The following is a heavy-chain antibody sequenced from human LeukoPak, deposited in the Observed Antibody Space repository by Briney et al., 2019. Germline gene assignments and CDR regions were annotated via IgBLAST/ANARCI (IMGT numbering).Heavy chain of an antibody. CDR1: GFTFSSYS. CDR2: ISSSSSYI. D-gene: IGHD3-10*02. CDR3: AELGITMIGGV. J-gene: IGHJ6*04. V-gene: IGHV3-21*01. Sequence: TGGSLRLSCAASGFTFSSYSMNWVRQAPGKGLEWVSSISSSSSYIYYADSVKGRFTISRDNAKNSLYLQMKSLRAEETAVYYCAELGITMIGGVWGKGTTVTISS.